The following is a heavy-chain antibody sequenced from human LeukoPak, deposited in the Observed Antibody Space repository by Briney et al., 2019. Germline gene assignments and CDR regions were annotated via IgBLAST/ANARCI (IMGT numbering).Heavy chain of an antibody. Sequence: GGSLRLSCAASGFTSSGYSMHWVRQAPGKGLVWVSRINTDGSTTTYADSVKGRFTISRDNAKNTLYLQMSSLRAEDTAVYFCARNFYYGHDYWGQGTLVTVSS. CDR3: ARNFYYGHDY. D-gene: IGHD3-10*01. V-gene: IGHV3-74*01. J-gene: IGHJ4*02. CDR1: GFTSSGYS. CDR2: INTDGSTT.